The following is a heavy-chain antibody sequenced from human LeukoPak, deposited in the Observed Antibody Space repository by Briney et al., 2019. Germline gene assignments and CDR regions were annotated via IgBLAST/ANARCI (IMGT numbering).Heavy chain of an antibody. J-gene: IGHJ4*02. CDR3: TILGYTYGRFDY. V-gene: IGHV3-15*01. CDR1: GFSFSKDW. Sequence: PGGSLRLSCAASGFSFSKDWMSWVRQAPGKGLEWVGRIKSKTDGGTTDYAAPVKGRITISRDDSKNTLYLQMNSLKTEDTAVYYCTILGYTYGRFDYWGQGTLVTVSS. CDR2: IKSKTDGGTT. D-gene: IGHD5-18*01.